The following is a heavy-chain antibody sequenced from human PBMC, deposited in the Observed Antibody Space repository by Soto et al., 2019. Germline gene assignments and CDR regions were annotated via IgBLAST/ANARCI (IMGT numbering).Heavy chain of an antibody. D-gene: IGHD3-10*01. J-gene: IGHJ5*02. CDR3: AKGGHFSWFDP. CDR2: ISYDGSNK. CDR1: GFTFSSYA. Sequence: GGSLRLSCAASGFTFSSYAMHWVRQAPGKGLEWVAVISYDGSNKYYADSVKGRFTISRDNSKNTLDLQMTSLRAEDTAEYYCAKGGHFSWFDPWGQGTLVTVSS. V-gene: IGHV3-30-3*01.